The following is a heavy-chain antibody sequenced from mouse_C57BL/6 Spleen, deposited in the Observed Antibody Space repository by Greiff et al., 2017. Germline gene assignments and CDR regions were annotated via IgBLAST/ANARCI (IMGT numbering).Heavy chain of an antibody. J-gene: IGHJ1*03. V-gene: IGHV1-18*01. D-gene: IGHD1-1*01. CDR2: INPNNGGT. CDR1: GYTFTDYN. CDR3: ARGDYYGSSYDWYFDV. Sequence: EVQLQQSGPELVKPGASVKIPCKASGYTFTDYNMDWVKQSPGKSLEWIGDINPNNGGTIYNQKFKGKATMTVDKSSSTAYMGLRILTSEDTAVYYCARGDYYGSSYDWYFDVWGTGTTVTVAS.